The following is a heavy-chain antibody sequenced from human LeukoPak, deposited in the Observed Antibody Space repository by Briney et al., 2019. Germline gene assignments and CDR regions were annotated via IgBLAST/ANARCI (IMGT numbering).Heavy chain of an antibody. CDR3: ARSGSHDFWSGYPRGNWFDP. CDR2: IIPIFGTA. CDR1: GYTFTSYD. V-gene: IGHV1-69*05. D-gene: IGHD3-3*01. Sequence: ASVKVSCKASGYTFTSYDINWVRQATGQGLEWMGGIIPIFGTANYAQKFQGRVTITTDESTSTAYMELSSLRSEDTAVYYCARSGSHDFWSGYPRGNWFDPWGQGTLVTVSS. J-gene: IGHJ5*02.